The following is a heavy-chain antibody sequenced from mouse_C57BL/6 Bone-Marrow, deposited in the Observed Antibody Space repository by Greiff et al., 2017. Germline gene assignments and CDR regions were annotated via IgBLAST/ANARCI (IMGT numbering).Heavy chain of an antibody. V-gene: IGHV1-19*01. CDR1: GYTFTDYY. CDR2: INPYNGGT. CDR3: ARGHYDAMDY. J-gene: IGHJ4*01. Sequence: EVKLMESGPVLVKPGASVKMSCKASGYTFTDYYMNWVKQSHGKSLEWIGVINPYNGGTSYNQKFKGKATLTVDKSSSTAYMELNSLTSEDSAVYYCARGHYDAMDYCGQGTSVTVSS.